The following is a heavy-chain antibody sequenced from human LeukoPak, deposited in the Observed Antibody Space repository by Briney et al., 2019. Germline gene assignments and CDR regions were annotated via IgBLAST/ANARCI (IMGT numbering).Heavy chain of an antibody. CDR3: VRNLAVAGTCFDS. CDR2: IKQDGSDR. J-gene: IGHJ4*02. D-gene: IGHD6-19*01. CDR1: GCTFRNYW. Sequence: GGSLRLSCAASGCTFRNYWMSWVRQAPGTGQEWVANIKQDGSDRNYVTSVMGRFTISRDNAESSLYLQMNSLRVEDTAVYYCVRNLAVAGTCFDSWGQGTLVTVSS. V-gene: IGHV3-7*03.